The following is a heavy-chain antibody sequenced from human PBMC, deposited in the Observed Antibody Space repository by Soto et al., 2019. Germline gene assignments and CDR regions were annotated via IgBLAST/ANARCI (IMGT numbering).Heavy chain of an antibody. V-gene: IGHV3-30*18. CDR1: GFRFSNYG. Sequence: PGGSLRLSCAASGFRFSNYGMYCVRQAPGKGLEWVAVISFDGSDQYYAGSVKGRFTISRDKSTSTLYLQMNSLRAEDTAVYYCAKSFGIWSGYSDYSGQGTMVTVSS. CDR3: AKSFGIWSGYSDY. J-gene: IGHJ4*02. D-gene: IGHD3-3*01. CDR2: ISFDGSDQ.